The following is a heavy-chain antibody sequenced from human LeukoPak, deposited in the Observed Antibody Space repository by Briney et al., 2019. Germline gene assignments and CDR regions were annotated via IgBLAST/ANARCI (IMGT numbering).Heavy chain of an antibody. CDR3: ATEAQQYELPRTDAFDI. V-gene: IGHV1-46*01. Sequence: ASVKVSCKASGYTFTSYYMHWVRQAAGQGLEWMGIINPSGGSTSYAQKFQGGVTMSRYMSTSTDYMELSSLRSEDTTVYYCATEAQQYELPRTDAFDIWGQGTMVTVSS. CDR2: INPSGGST. J-gene: IGHJ3*02. D-gene: IGHD2-2*01. CDR1: GYTFTSYY.